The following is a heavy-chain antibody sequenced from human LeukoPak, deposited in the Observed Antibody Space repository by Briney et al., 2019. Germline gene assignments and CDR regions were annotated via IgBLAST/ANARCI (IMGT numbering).Heavy chain of an antibody. CDR1: GGSFSDYH. V-gene: IGHV4-34*01. CDR2: INGRGST. Sequence: SETLSLTCAVSGGSFSDYHWNWIRPPPGKGLEWIGEINGRGSTNYNPSLKSRVTISVDTSKNQFSLKLMSVTAADTAVYFCARDPTTVVTVPYYFDDWGQGTLVTVSS. D-gene: IGHD4-23*01. CDR3: ARDPTTVVTVPYYFDD. J-gene: IGHJ4*02.